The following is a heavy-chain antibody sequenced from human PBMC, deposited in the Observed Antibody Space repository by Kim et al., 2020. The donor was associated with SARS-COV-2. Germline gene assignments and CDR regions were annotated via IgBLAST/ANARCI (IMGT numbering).Heavy chain of an antibody. CDR3: ARHQSMDV. V-gene: IGHV5-51*01. CDR2: IYPGDSDT. CDR1: GYDFTTYW. Sequence: GESLKISCEASGYDFTTYWIAWVRQMPGKGLEWMGIIYPGDSDTRHSSSFQGQVTISADKSINTAYLQWSSLKASDTGMYYCARHQSMDVWGQGTTVTVSS. J-gene: IGHJ6*02.